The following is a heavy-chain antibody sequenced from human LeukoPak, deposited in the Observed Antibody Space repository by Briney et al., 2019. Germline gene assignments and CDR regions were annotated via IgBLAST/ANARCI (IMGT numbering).Heavy chain of an antibody. J-gene: IGHJ5*02. V-gene: IGHV5-51*01. CDR1: GYSFTSYW. CDR2: IYPGDSDT. CDR3: ARQQQLTWTYNWFDP. Sequence: GESLKISCKGSGYSFTSYWIGWVRQMPGKGLEWMGIIYPGDSDTRYSPSFQGQVTISADKSISTAYLQWSSLKASDTAMYYCARQQQLTWTYNWFDPWGQGTLVTVSS. D-gene: IGHD6-13*01.